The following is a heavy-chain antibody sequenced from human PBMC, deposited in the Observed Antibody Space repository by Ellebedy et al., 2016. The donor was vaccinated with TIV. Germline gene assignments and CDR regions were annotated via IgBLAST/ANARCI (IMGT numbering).Heavy chain of an antibody. CDR2: ISRSSIM. V-gene: IGHV3-69-1*01. CDR1: GFTFSVYY. D-gene: IGHD3-22*01. Sequence: GGSLRLSXEASGFTFSVYYMSWIRQAPGKGLEWVSYISRSSIMHYADSVKGRFTISRDNAKSSLYLQMNSLRDEDTAMYYCARDDSSADYDYYYGLDVWGLGTTVIVSS. J-gene: IGHJ6*02. CDR3: ARDDSSADYDYYYGLDV.